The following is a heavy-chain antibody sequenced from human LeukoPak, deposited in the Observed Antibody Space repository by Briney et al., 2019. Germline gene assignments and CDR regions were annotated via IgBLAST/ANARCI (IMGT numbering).Heavy chain of an antibody. V-gene: IGHV3-23*01. D-gene: IGHD2-2*01. CDR2: ISGSGGST. Sequence: GGSLRLSCAASGFTFSSYAMSWVRQAPGKWLEWVSAISGSGGSTYYADSVKGRFTISRDNSKNTLYLQMNSLRAEDTAVYYCAKGSFIVVVPADTNFDYWGQGTLVTVSS. CDR1: GFTFSSYA. CDR3: AKGSFIVVVPADTNFDY. J-gene: IGHJ4*02.